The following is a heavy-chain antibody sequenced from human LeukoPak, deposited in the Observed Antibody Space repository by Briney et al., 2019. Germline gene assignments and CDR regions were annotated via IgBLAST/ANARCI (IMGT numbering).Heavy chain of an antibody. D-gene: IGHD2-21*02. Sequence: ASVKVSCKASGYTFTSYGISWVRQAPGQGLEWMGWISAYNGNTNYAQKLQGRVTMTTDTSTSTAYMELRSLRSDDPAVYYCARDYLAYCGGDCYSGYDYWGQGTLVTVSS. CDR2: ISAYNGNT. CDR1: GYTFTSYG. V-gene: IGHV1-18*01. J-gene: IGHJ4*02. CDR3: ARDYLAYCGGDCYSGYDY.